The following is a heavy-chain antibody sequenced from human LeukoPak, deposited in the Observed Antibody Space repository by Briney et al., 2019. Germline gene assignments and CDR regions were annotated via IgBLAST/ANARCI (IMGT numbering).Heavy chain of an antibody. CDR1: GYTFTVKF. V-gene: IGHV1-2*04. J-gene: IGHJ3*02. CDR2: IEPKSGDT. CDR3: ARARWDKTWAYDAFDI. D-gene: IGHD1-26*01. Sequence: ASVKVSCKTSGYTFTVKFFHFLRQAPGQGLEYVGGIEPKSGDTVFGQKFRGWVTVSWDTSASTAYMELSRLRSGDTAVYYCARARWDKTWAYDAFDIWGQGTMVTVSS.